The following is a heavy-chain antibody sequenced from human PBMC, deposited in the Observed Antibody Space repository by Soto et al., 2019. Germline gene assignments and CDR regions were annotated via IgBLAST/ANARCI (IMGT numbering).Heavy chain of an antibody. CDR3: AKEVEGGWYSLAF. D-gene: IGHD2-15*01. CDR1: GFTFSTYA. Sequence: EVQLLESGGGLVQPGGSLTLSCAASGFTFSTYAMTWVRQAPGKGLEWVSTISDSDGSTYYADSVKGRFTISRDTSKNTVYLQMNSLRAEDTAVYYCAKEVEGGWYSLAFWGQGTLVTVSS. CDR2: ISDSDGST. V-gene: IGHV3-23*01. J-gene: IGHJ4*02.